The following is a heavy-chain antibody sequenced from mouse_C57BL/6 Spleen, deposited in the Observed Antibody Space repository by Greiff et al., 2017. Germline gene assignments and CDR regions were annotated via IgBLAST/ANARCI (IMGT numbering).Heavy chain of an antibody. V-gene: IGHV1-64*01. CDR1: GYTFTSYW. CDR2: IHPNSGST. CDR3: ALPYDGYYYWYFDV. J-gene: IGHJ1*03. Sequence: VQLQQSGAELVKPGASVKLSCKASGYTFTSYWMHWVKQRPGQGLEWIGMIHPNSGSTNYNEKFKSKATLTVDKSSSTAYMQLSSLTSEDSAVYYCALPYDGYYYWYFDVWGTGTTVTVSS. D-gene: IGHD2-3*01.